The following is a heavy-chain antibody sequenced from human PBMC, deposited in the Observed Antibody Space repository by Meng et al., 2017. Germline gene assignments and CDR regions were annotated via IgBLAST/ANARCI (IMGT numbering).Heavy chain of an antibody. V-gene: IGHV1-3*01. CDR3: ARARHGGKTPLGDY. D-gene: IGHD4-23*01. Sequence: QVQLGQSGGEGKKPGASVKVSCKASGYTFTSYAMHWVRQAPGQRLEWMGWINAGNGNTKYSQKFQGRVTMTRDTSTSTVYMELSSLRSEDTAVYYCARARHGGKTPLGDYWGQGTLVTVSS. J-gene: IGHJ4*02. CDR1: GYTFTSYA. CDR2: INAGNGNT.